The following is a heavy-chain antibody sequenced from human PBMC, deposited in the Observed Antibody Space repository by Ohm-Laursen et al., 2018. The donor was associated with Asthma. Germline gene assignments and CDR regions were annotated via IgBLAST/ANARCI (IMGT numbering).Heavy chain of an antibody. CDR2: IFYSGST. J-gene: IGHJ6*02. CDR1: GDSINSDDYY. CDR3: ARDGGGYGVNYYYYGMDV. V-gene: IGHV4-30-4*01. Sequence: TLSLTCPVSGDSINSDDYYWSWVRQPPGKGLEWIGFIFYSGSTSYNPSLRSRVAISIDTSKNQFSLKVTSVIAADTAVYFCARDGGGYGVNYYYYGMDVWGQGTTVSVSS. D-gene: IGHD5-12*01.